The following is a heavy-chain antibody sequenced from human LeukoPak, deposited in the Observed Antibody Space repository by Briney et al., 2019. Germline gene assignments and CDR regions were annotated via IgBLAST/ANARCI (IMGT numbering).Heavy chain of an antibody. D-gene: IGHD6-13*01. V-gene: IGHV3-30-3*01. Sequence: PGGSLRLSCAASGFTFSSYAMHWVRQAPGKGLEWVAVISYDGSNKYYADSVKGRFTISRDNSKNTLYLQMNSLRAEDTAVYYCAREEIAAEVKFDYWGQGTLVTVSS. CDR2: ISYDGSNK. J-gene: IGHJ4*02. CDR3: AREEIAAEVKFDY. CDR1: GFTFSSYA.